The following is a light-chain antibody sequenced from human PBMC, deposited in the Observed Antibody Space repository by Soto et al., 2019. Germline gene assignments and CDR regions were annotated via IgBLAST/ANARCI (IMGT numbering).Light chain of an antibody. CDR2: AAS. V-gene: IGKV3-20*01. CDR3: QQYGTSPRT. Sequence: EVVLTQSPGTLSLSPGDRATLSYRASQSLSSSYLAWYQQKPGQAPRLLIYAASRRATGIPDRFSGSGSGTDFTLAISRLEPEDFAVYYCQQYGTSPRTFGQGTKVEIK. CDR1: QSLSSSY. J-gene: IGKJ1*01.